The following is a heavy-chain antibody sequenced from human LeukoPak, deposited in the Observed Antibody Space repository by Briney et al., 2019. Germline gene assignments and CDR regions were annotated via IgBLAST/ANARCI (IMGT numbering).Heavy chain of an antibody. V-gene: IGHV3-30*18. D-gene: IGHD2-15*01. CDR1: GFTFSSYG. Sequence: GGSLRLSCAASGFTFSSYGMHWVRQAPGKGLEWVAVISYDGSNKYYADSVEGRFTISRDNSKNTLYLQMNSLRAEDTAVYYCAKDRRGCSGGSCYYYYGMDVWGQGTTVTVSS. CDR2: ISYDGSNK. CDR3: AKDRRGCSGGSCYYYYGMDV. J-gene: IGHJ6*02.